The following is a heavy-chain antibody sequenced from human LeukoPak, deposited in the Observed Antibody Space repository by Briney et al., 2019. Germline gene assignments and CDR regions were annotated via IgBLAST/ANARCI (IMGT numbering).Heavy chain of an antibody. CDR3: ARESGNFTFDY. Sequence: SVTVSCKASGGTFSSYAISWMRQAPGQGLEWMGRIIPILNIANYAQKFQGRVTITADKSTTTAYMELSSLRSEDTAVYYCARESGNFTFDYWGQGTLVTVSS. J-gene: IGHJ4*02. D-gene: IGHD1-7*01. CDR1: GGTFSSYA. V-gene: IGHV1-69*04. CDR2: IIPILNIA.